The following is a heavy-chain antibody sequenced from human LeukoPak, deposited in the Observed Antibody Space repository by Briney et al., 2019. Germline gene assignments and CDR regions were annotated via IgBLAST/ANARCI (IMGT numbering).Heavy chain of an antibody. CDR3: ATVYYDKRRSFDY. J-gene: IGHJ4*02. Sequence: ASVKVSYKVSGYTLTELSMHWVRQAPGKGLEWMGGFDPEDGETIYAQKFQGRVTMTEDTSIDTAYMELSSLRSEDTAVYYCATVYYDKRRSFDYWGQGTLVTVSS. CDR1: GYTLTELS. V-gene: IGHV1-24*01. CDR2: FDPEDGET. D-gene: IGHD3-22*01.